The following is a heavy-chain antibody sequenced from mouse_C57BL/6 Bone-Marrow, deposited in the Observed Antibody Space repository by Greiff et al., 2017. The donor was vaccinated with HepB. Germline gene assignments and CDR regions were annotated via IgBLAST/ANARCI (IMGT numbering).Heavy chain of an antibody. CDR3: ARFTTDFMDY. Sequence: VQLQQPGAELVKPGASVKLSCKASGYTFTSYWMHWVKQRPGQGLEWIGMIHPNSCSTNYTEKFKSKATLTVDKSSSTAYMQLSSLTAEDSAVYYCARFTTDFMDYWGQGTSGTVSS. CDR1: GYTFTSYW. V-gene: IGHV1-64*01. CDR2: IHPNSCST. J-gene: IGHJ4*01. D-gene: IGHD1-1*01.